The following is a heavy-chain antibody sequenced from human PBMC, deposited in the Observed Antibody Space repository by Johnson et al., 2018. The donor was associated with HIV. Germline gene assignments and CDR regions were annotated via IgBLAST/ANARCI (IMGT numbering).Heavy chain of an antibody. CDR2: ISSSGGNI. CDR1: GFTFSDFY. CDR3: AGGRGWVTLNAFDM. J-gene: IGHJ3*02. Sequence: QVQLVESGGGLVKPGGSLRLSCAVSGFTFSDFYMRWIRQAPGKGLEWVSYISSSGGNIYYADSVKGRFTISRDNAKNSLYLQMNRLRADDTAVYYCAGGRGWVTLNAFDMWGQGTLVTVSS. V-gene: IGHV3-11*04. D-gene: IGHD4-23*01.